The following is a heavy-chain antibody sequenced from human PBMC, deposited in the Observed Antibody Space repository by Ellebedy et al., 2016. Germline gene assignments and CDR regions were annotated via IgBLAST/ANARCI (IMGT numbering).Heavy chain of an antibody. J-gene: IGHJ4*02. CDR3: AKGSRNSSYSPIDY. V-gene: IGHV3-30*18. CDR1: GFTFSSYG. Sequence: GGSLRLXXAASGFTFSSYGMHWVRQAPGKGLEWVAVISYDGSNKYYADSVKGRFTISRDNSKNTLYLQMNSLRAEDTAVYYCAKGSRNSSYSPIDYWGQGTPVTVSS. D-gene: IGHD2/OR15-2a*01. CDR2: ISYDGSNK.